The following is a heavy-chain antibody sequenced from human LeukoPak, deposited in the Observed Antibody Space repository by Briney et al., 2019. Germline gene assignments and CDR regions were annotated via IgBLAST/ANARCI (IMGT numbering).Heavy chain of an antibody. D-gene: IGHD5-18*01. CDR1: GGSISSGDYY. CDR2: IYYSGST. CDR3: ARSQLGYYYGMDV. Sequence: SETLSLTCTVSGGSISSGDYYWRWIRQPPGKGLEWIVNIYYSGSTYYNPSLKSRVTISVDTSKNQFSLKLSSVTAADTAVYYCARSQLGYYYGMDVWGQGTTVTVSS. V-gene: IGHV4-30-4*01. J-gene: IGHJ6*02.